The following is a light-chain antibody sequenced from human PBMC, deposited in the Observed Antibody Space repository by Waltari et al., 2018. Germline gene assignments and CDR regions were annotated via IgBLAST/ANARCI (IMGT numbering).Light chain of an antibody. J-gene: IGKJ4*01. CDR1: QDISNY. Sequence: DIQMTQSPSSLSASVGDRVTITCQASQDISNYLNWYKQKPGKAPKLLIYDASNLETGVPSRFSGSGSGTDFTFTICSLQPEDIATYYCQQYDNLLLTFGGGTKVEIK. V-gene: IGKV1-33*01. CDR2: DAS. CDR3: QQYDNLLLT.